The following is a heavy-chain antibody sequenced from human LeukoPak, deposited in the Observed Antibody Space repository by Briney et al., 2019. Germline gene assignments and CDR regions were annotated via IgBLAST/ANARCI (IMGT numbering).Heavy chain of an antibody. D-gene: IGHD2-15*01. CDR3: ARTPRDYYYYYGMDV. CDR1: GFTVSSNY. Sequence: GGSLRLSCAASGFTVSSNYMSWVRQAPGKGLEWVSVTYSGGSTYYADSVKGRFTISRDNSKNTLYLQTNSLRAEDTAVYYCARTPRDYYYYYGMDVWGQGTTVTVSS. V-gene: IGHV3-66*01. CDR2: TYSGGST. J-gene: IGHJ6*02.